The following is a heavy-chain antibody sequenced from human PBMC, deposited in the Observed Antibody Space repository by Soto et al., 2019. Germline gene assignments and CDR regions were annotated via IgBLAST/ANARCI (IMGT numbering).Heavy chain of an antibody. CDR3: AKDWSSGWKRTYNWFDP. V-gene: IGHV3-23*01. Sequence: GSLRLSCAASGFTFSSYAMSWVRQAPWKGLEWVSAISGSGGSTYYADSVKGRFTISRDNSKNTLYLQMNSLRAEDTAVYYCAKDWSSGWKRTYNWFDPWGQGTLVTVSS. J-gene: IGHJ5*02. D-gene: IGHD6-19*01. CDR2: ISGSGGST. CDR1: GFTFSSYA.